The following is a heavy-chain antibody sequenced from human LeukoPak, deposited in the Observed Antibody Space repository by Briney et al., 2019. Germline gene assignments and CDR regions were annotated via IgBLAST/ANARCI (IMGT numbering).Heavy chain of an antibody. D-gene: IGHD3/OR15-3a*01. CDR2: IYYSGST. J-gene: IGHJ4*02. CDR3: ARRTGYYDGFDY. V-gene: IGHV4-59*01. CDR1: GGSISSYY. Sequence: PSETLSLTCTVSGGSISSYYWSWIRQPPGKGLEWIGYIYYSGSTNYNPSLKSRVTISVDTSKNQFSLKLSSVTAADTAVYYCARRTGYYDGFDYRGQGTLVTVS.